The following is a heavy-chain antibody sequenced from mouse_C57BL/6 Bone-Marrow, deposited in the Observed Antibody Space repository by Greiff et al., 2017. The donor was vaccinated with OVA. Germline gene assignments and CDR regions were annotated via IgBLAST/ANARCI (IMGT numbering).Heavy chain of an antibody. J-gene: IGHJ3*01. CDR2: IWSGGST. V-gene: IGHV2-2*01. Sequence: VKLMESGPGLVQPSQSLSITCTVSGFSLTSYGVHWVRQSPGQGLEWLGVIWSGGSTDYNAAFISRLSISKDNSKSQVFFKMNRLQADDTAIYYCARSGYYLSWFAYWGQGTLVTVSA. CDR1: GFSLTSYG. CDR3: ARSGYYLSWFAY. D-gene: IGHD2-3*01.